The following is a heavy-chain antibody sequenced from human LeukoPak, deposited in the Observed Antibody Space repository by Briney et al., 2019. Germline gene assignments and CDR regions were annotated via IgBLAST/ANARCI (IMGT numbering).Heavy chain of an antibody. CDR3: ARVDYYDRYFDN. V-gene: IGHV4-61*02. J-gene: IGHJ4*02. CDR1: GGSITSGNYY. CDR2: IYTSGRT. Sequence: KPSETLSLTCTVSGGSITSGNYYWSWIRQPAGKGLEWIGRIYTSGRTYYNPSLKSRVTMSVDTSKNQFSLKLSSVTAADTAVYYCARVDYYDRYFDNWGQGTLVTVSS. D-gene: IGHD3-22*01.